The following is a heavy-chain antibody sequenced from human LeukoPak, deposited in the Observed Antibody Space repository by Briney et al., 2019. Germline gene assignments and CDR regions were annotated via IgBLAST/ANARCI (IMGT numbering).Heavy chain of an antibody. CDR3: ARRGRSSSSGWFDP. CDR2: IYDSGST. V-gene: IGHV4-39*07. CDR1: GGSIRSSYYY. Sequence: SETLSLTCTVSGGSIRSSYYYWGWIRQPPGKGLEWIGSIYDSGSTYYNPSLKSRVTISVDTSKNQFSLKLSSVTAADTAVYYCARRGRSSSSGWFDPWGQGTLVTVSS. J-gene: IGHJ5*02. D-gene: IGHD6-6*01.